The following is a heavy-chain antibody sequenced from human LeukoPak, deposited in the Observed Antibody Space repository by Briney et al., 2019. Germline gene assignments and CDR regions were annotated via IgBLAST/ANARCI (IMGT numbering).Heavy chain of an antibody. J-gene: IGHJ5*02. CDR3: GKGQRGIGDP. V-gene: IGHV3-23*01. Sequence: GGSLRLSCVASGFTFSSYAMSWVRQAPGKGLEWVSSISVSGGSTNYAGSVKGRFTISRDNSKNTLYLQMSSLRAEDTAVYYCGKGQRGIGDPWGQGTLVTVSS. CDR1: GFTFSSYA. D-gene: IGHD1-26*01. CDR2: ISVSGGST.